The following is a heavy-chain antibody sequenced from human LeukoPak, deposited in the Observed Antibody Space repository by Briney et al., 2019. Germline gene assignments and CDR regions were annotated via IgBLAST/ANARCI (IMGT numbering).Heavy chain of an antibody. CDR2: IFHRGST. V-gene: IGHV4-38-2*01. CDR1: GYSISSGYY. Sequence: SETLSLTCAVSGYSISSGYYWGWIRPPPGEGLEWIGTIFHRGSTYYTPSLTSRVITSVDTSKHQFSLKLTSVTAADTGVYFCARRRQLGPKVFDYWGQGILVTVSS. J-gene: IGHJ4*02. D-gene: IGHD1-1*01. CDR3: ARRRQLGPKVFDY.